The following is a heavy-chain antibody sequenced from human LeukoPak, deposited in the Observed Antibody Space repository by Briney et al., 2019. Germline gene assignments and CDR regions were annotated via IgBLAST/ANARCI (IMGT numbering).Heavy chain of an antibody. D-gene: IGHD3-22*01. CDR3: ARAVSSGYDPFDY. CDR2: IYSGGNT. Sequence: PGGSLRLSCAASGFIFSAYSMNWVRQAPGKGLEWVSVIYSGGNTYYADSVKGRFTISRDNSKNTLYLQMNSLRAEDTAVYYCARAVSSGYDPFDYWGQGTLVTVSS. CDR1: GFIFSAYS. V-gene: IGHV3-53*01. J-gene: IGHJ4*02.